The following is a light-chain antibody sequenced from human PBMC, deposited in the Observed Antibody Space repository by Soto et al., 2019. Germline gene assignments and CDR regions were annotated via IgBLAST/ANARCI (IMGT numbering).Light chain of an antibody. Sequence: DIQLTQSPSFLSASVGDRVTITCRASQGISSYLAWYQQKPGKAPKLLIYAASTLQSGVPSTFSGSGPGTEFTLTISSLQPEDFATYYCQQLNSYPWTFGQGTKVEIK. CDR1: QGISSY. CDR2: AAS. J-gene: IGKJ1*01. V-gene: IGKV1-9*01. CDR3: QQLNSYPWT.